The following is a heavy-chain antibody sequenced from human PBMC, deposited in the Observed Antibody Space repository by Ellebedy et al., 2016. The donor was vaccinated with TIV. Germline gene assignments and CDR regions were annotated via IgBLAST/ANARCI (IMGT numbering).Heavy chain of an antibody. CDR1: GYTFTNYN. CDR3: VRDVIIVPARWFDP. V-gene: IGHV1-46*01. D-gene: IGHD2-2*01. J-gene: IGHJ5*02. Sequence: AASVKVSCKTSGYTFTNYNMQWVRQAPGQGLEWMGIINPRGGATIYAQQFQGRVTMTRDTSTRTVYMELSSLRSEDTALYYCVRDVIIVPARWFDPWGQGTLVTVSS. CDR2: INPRGGAT.